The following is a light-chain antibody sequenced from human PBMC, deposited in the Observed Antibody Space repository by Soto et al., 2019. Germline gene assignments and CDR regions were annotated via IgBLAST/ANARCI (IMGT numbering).Light chain of an antibody. J-gene: IGLJ1*01. CDR2: EGS. CDR3: CSYAGSSNFAIYV. Sequence: QSVLTQPASVSGSPGQSITISCTGTSSDVGSYNLVSWYQQHPGKAPKLMIYEGSKRPSGVSNRFSGSKSGNTASLTISGLQAEDEADYYRCSYAGSSNFAIYVFGNGTKVTVX. V-gene: IGLV2-23*03. CDR1: SSDVGSYNL.